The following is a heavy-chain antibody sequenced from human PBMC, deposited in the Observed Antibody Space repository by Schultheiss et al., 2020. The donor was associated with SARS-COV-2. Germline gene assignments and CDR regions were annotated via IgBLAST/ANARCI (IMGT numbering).Heavy chain of an antibody. Sequence: GGSLRLSCAASGFTVSSNYMNWVRQAPGKGLEWVSNIYSDESTFYADSVKGRFTISRDDSENTLYLQMNSLRAEDTAVYYCARWGKYNSGWYNAFDIWAQGTMVTVSS. CDR3: ARWGKYNSGWYNAFDI. V-gene: IGHV3-53*01. D-gene: IGHD6-19*01. CDR2: IYSDEST. J-gene: IGHJ3*02. CDR1: GFTVSSNY.